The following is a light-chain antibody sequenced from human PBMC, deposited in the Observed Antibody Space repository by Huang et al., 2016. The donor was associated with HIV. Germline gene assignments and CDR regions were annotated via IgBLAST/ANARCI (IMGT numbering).Light chain of an antibody. CDR2: GPS. Sequence: EIVMTQSPATLSVSPGERATLSCRASQSVSSNLAWYQQKPGQAPRLLIYGPSTRATGIPARFSGSGSGTEFTRIISSLQSEDFAVYYCQRYNNWPPSFGQGTRLEIK. CDR3: QRYNNWPPS. J-gene: IGKJ2*01. CDR1: QSVSSN. V-gene: IGKV3-15*01.